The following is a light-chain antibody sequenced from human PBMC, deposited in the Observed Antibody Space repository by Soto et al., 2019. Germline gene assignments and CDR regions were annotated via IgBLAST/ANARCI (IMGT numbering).Light chain of an antibody. CDR3: QQRRGWPLT. J-gene: IGKJ4*01. V-gene: IGKV3-11*01. CDR1: QRVSNY. Sequence: VLTQSPAILSLSPGERATLSCRASQRVSNYLAWYQQRPGQAPRLLIYDSSNRATGVPAMFSASGSATDFTLTISSLEPEDFAVYYCQQRRGWPLTFGGGTKVEIK. CDR2: DSS.